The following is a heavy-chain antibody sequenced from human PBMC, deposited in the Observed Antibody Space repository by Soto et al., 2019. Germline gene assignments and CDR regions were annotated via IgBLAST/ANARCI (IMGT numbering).Heavy chain of an antibody. CDR2: IYYSGST. V-gene: IGHV4-30-4*01. J-gene: IGHJ6*02. Sequence: SETLSLTCTVSGGSISSGDYYWSWIRQPPGKGLEWIGYIYYSGSTYYNPSLKSRVTISVDTSKNQFSLKLSSVTAADTAVYYCARVRSYYYYGMDVWGQGTTVTVSS. CDR1: GGSISSGDYY. CDR3: ARVRSYYYYGMDV. D-gene: IGHD4-17*01.